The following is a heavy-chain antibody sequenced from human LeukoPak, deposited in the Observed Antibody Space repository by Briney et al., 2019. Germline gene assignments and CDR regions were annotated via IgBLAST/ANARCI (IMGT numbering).Heavy chain of an antibody. V-gene: IGHV4-59*01. J-gene: IGHJ3*02. Sequence: SETLSLTCTVSGGSISSYYWSWIRQPPGKGLEGIGYIYYSGSTNYNPSLKSRVTISVDTSKNQFSLKLSSVTAADTAVYYCARDRSYYYDSSGYYDAFDIWGQGTMVTVSS. CDR3: ARDRSYYYDSSGYYDAFDI. D-gene: IGHD3-22*01. CDR1: GGSISSYY. CDR2: IYYSGST.